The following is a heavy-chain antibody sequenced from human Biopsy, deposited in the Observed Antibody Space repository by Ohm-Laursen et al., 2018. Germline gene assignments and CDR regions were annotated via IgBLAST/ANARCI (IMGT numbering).Heavy chain of an antibody. CDR3: STGGGDFYYNGMDV. CDR1: GFTFGDAW. D-gene: IGHD3-16*01. J-gene: IGHJ6*02. Sequence: GSLRLSCAASGFTFGDAWMSWIRQAPGKGLEWVGRIKSKFDGETTDYAAPVKGRFIISRDDSKSTLFLQMNSLKVEETGVYFCSTGGGDFYYNGMDVWGQGTTVTVSS. V-gene: IGHV3-15*01. CDR2: IKSKFDGETT.